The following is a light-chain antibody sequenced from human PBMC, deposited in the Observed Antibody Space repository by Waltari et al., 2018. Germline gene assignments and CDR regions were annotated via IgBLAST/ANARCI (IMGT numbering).Light chain of an antibody. V-gene: IGKV3-20*01. CDR2: GAS. J-gene: IGKJ2*01. Sequence: IVLTQSPGTLSLSPGDRASLSCKASQSLGKNYLAWYQHRPGQAPRLLIYGASSRAAGSHDGCSGSGSGTDFTLTISRLEPEDFAVYYCQQYASSVLYTFGQGTKLEIK. CDR1: QSLGKNY. CDR3: QQYASSVLYT.